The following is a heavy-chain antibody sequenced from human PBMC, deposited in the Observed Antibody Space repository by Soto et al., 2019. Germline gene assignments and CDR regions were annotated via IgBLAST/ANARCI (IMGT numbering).Heavy chain of an antibody. J-gene: IGHJ5*02. D-gene: IGHD3-16*01. V-gene: IGHV2-5*02. CDR1: GFSLTTRGVG. Sequence: QITLKESGPTLVKPTQTLTLTCTFSGFSLTTRGVGVGWILQPPGKALECLALIYWDDDKRYSPSLQSRLSITKDTAKNQVVMTMTNVDPVDTATYYCAHIPNYYQYDWFDPWGQGTLVSVSS. CDR2: IYWDDDK. CDR3: AHIPNYYQYDWFDP.